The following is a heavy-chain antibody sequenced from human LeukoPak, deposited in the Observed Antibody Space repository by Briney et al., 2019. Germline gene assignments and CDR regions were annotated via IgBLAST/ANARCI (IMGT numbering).Heavy chain of an antibody. J-gene: IGHJ3*02. CDR1: GGTFSSYA. CDR2: IIPIFGTA. CDR3: ARQPGGTASAFDI. V-gene: IGHV1-69*05. Sequence: GSSVKVSCKASGGTFSSYAISWLRQAPRQRLEWMGRIIPIFGTANYAQKFQGRVTITTDESTSTAYMELSSLRSGDTAVYYCARQPGGTASAFDIWGQGTMVTVSS. D-gene: IGHD1-7*01.